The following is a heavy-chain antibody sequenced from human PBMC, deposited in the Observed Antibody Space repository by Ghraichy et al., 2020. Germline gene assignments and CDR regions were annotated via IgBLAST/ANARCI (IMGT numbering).Heavy chain of an antibody. CDR3: TKEGGTYHNRYGLDV. J-gene: IGHJ6*02. CDR1: GFTFSKYG. CDR2: TSYDGSIK. D-gene: IGHD1-26*01. V-gene: IGHV3-30*18. Sequence: GGSLRLSCAASGFTFSKYGMHWVRQAPGKGLEWVEVTSYDGSIKYYADSVKGRFTISRDNSKNPLYLKMNSLRAEATAVYYCTKEGGTYHNRYGLDVWGQGTTVTVSS.